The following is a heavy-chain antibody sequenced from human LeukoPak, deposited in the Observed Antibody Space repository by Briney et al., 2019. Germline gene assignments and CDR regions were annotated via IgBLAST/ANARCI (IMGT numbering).Heavy chain of an antibody. Sequence: ASVKVSRKASGYTFTSYYMHWVRQAPGQGLEWMGIINPSGGSTSYAQKFQGRVTMTRDTSTRTVYMELSSLRSEDTAVYYCARDLQTLYYFDYWGQGTLVTVSS. D-gene: IGHD4-11*01. V-gene: IGHV1-46*01. J-gene: IGHJ4*02. CDR2: INPSGGST. CDR1: GYTFTSYY. CDR3: ARDLQTLYYFDY.